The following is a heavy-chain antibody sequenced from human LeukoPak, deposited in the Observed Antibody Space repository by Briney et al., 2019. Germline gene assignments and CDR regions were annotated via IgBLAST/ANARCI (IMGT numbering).Heavy chain of an antibody. CDR2: MKDNSVGT. D-gene: IGHD3-22*01. CDR3: ASEYKYDSSGANAFDI. V-gene: IGHV1-2*02. Sequence: ASVKVSCKASGYTFTGYFLHWVRQAPGQGLEWMGWMKDNSVGTKYAEKFQGRVTMTRDTSISTAYMELRRLRSDDTAVYYCASEYKYDSSGANAFDIWGQGTMVTVSS. CDR1: GYTFTGYF. J-gene: IGHJ3*02.